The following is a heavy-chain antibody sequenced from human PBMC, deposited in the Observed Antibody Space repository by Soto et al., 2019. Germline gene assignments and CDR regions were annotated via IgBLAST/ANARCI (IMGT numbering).Heavy chain of an antibody. Sequence: ASVKVSCKASGGTFSSYAISWVRQAPGQGLEWMGGIIPIFGTANYAQKFQGRVTITADESTSTAYMELSSLRSEDTAVYYCARDRGIAAAGTSFDYWGQGTLVTVSS. J-gene: IGHJ4*02. CDR1: GGTFSSYA. CDR3: ARDRGIAAAGTSFDY. D-gene: IGHD6-13*01. V-gene: IGHV1-69*13. CDR2: IIPIFGTA.